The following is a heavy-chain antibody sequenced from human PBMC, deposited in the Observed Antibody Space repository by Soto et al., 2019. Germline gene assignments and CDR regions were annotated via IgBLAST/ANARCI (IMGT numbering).Heavy chain of an antibody. J-gene: IGHJ5*02. CDR2: ISAYNGNT. D-gene: IGHD4-17*01. Sequence: GASVKVSCKASGYTFTSYGMSWARQATEQGLEWMGWISAYNGNTNYAQKLQGRVPMTTDTSTSTAYMELRSLRSDDTAVYYCARERTVYGDYSEDWFDPWGQGTLVTVSS. CDR1: GYTFTSYG. CDR3: ARERTVYGDYSEDWFDP. V-gene: IGHV1-18*01.